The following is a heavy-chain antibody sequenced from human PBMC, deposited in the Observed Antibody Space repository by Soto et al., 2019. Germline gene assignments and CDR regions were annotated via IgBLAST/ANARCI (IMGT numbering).Heavy chain of an antibody. V-gene: IGHV3-7*03. J-gene: IGHJ4*02. CDR3: ARDQQRENNVFDY. Sequence: PGGSLRLSCAASGFTFSSYWMSWVRQAPGKGLEWVANIKQDGSEKYYVDSVKGRFTISRDNAKNSLYLQMNSLRAEDTAVYYCARDQQRENNVFDYWGQGTLVTVSS. CDR1: GFTFSSYW. CDR2: IKQDGSEK. D-gene: IGHD6-25*01.